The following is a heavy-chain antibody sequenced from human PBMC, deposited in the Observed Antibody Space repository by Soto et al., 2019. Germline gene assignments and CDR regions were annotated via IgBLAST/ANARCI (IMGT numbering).Heavy chain of an antibody. J-gene: IGHJ4*02. D-gene: IGHD3-22*01. CDR3: ARVSENRLVRPGFAY. V-gene: IGHV3-NL1*01. CDR2: VSGGGIIK. Sequence: GGSLRLSCAASGFTFSDYGMHWVRQAPGKGLEWVSSVSGGGIIKYYADSVKGRFTVSRDSSKNTRYLEMNSLRSEDTAVYYCARVSENRLVRPGFAYWGRGTLVPVSS. CDR1: GFTFSDYG.